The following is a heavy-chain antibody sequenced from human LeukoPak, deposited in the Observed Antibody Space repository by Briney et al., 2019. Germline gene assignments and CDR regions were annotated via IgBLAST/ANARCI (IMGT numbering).Heavy chain of an antibody. CDR3: ARHHYSGYGYPFDY. Sequence: SETLSLTCIVSAGSLSTPKYYWGWIRQPPGKGLEWIGSIDYSGTTYYNPSLKGRLAISINTSKTQFSLNLASVTAADTAVYYCARHHYSGYGYPFDYWGQGTLVTVSS. D-gene: IGHD5-18*01. CDR1: AGSLSTPKYY. J-gene: IGHJ4*02. V-gene: IGHV4-39*01. CDR2: IDYSGTT.